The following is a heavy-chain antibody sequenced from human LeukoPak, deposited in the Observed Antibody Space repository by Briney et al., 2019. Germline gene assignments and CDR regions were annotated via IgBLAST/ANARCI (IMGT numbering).Heavy chain of an antibody. CDR1: GYTFTSYG. J-gene: IGHJ6*03. CDR2: ISAYNGNT. CDR3: ARGRGIAVAGTSRYYYMDV. V-gene: IGHV1-18*01. D-gene: IGHD6-19*01. Sequence: ASVKVSCKASGYTFTSYGISWVRQAPGQGLEWMGWISAYNGNTNYAQKLQGRVTMTTDTSTSTAYMELRSLRSDDTAVYYCARGRGIAVAGTSRYYYMDVWGKGTTVTVSS.